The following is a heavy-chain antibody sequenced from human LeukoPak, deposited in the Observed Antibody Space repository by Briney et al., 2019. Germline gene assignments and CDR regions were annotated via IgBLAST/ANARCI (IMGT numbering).Heavy chain of an antibody. CDR1: GYSISSGYY. J-gene: IGHJ4*02. V-gene: IGHV4-38-2*02. D-gene: IGHD1-26*01. CDR2: IYHSGST. Sequence: SETLSLTCTVSGYSISSGYYWGWIRQPPGKGLEWIGSIYHSGSTYYNPSLKSRVTISVDTSKNQFSLKLSSVTAADTAVYYCARDFGGSFVVDYWGQGTLVTVSS. CDR3: ARDFGGSFVVDY.